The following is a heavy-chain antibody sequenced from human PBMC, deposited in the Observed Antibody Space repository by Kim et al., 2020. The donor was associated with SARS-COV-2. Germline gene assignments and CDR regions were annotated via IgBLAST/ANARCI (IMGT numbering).Heavy chain of an antibody. J-gene: IGHJ4*02. Sequence: ADSVKGRFTISRDNSKNTLYLQMNSLRAEDTAVYYCARVRRAAAGDYFDYWGQGTLVTVSS. D-gene: IGHD6-13*01. V-gene: IGHV3-53*01. CDR3: ARVRRAAAGDYFDY.